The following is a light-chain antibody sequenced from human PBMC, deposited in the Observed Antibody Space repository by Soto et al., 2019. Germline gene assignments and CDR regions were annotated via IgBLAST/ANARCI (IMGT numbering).Light chain of an antibody. J-gene: IGKJ3*01. Sequence: DIQMTQSPSSVSASVGDRLTITCRASRDISNSLAWYQQTPGKAPKLLLRGASSLHRGVPSRFSGGGAGTEFTLTISSLQPEDFATYYCQQSYSTPASGFTFGPGTKVDIK. CDR3: QQSYSTPASGFT. V-gene: IGKV1-12*01. CDR1: RDISNS. CDR2: GAS.